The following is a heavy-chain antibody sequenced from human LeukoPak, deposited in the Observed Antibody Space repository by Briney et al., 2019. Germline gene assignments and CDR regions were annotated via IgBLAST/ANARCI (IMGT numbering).Heavy chain of an antibody. CDR2: IYSGGST. V-gene: IGHV3-53*05. CDR3: TKDKLHSSGWYSDY. D-gene: IGHD6-19*01. CDR1: GFTVRSNY. Sequence: GGSLRLSCAASGFTVRSNYMSWVRQAPGKGLEWVSVIYSGGSTYYADSVKGRFTISRDNSKNSLYLQMNSLRAEDTALYYCTKDKLHSSGWYSDYWGQGTLVTVSS. J-gene: IGHJ4*02.